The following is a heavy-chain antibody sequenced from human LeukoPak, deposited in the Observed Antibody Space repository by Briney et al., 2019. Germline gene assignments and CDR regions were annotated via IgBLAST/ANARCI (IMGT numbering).Heavy chain of an antibody. D-gene: IGHD6-6*01. Sequence: GASVKVSCKASGYTFTSYDINWVRQATGQGLEWMGWMNPNSGNTGYAQKFQGRVTMTSNTSISTAYMELSSLRSEDTAVYYCARDLAARPHFDYWGQGTLVTVSS. CDR2: MNPNSGNT. V-gene: IGHV1-8*01. CDR1: GYTFTSYD. J-gene: IGHJ4*02. CDR3: ARDLAARPHFDY.